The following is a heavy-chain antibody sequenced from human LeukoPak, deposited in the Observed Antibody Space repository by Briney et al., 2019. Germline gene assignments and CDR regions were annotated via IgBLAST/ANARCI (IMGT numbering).Heavy chain of an antibody. Sequence: ASVKVSCKASGYTFTSYDINWVRQAPGQGLEWMGWINPNSGGTNYAQKFQGRVTMTRDTSISTAYMELSRLRSDDTAVYYCATSGRATMVRGVIPPFDPWGQGTLVTVSS. D-gene: IGHD3-10*01. CDR2: INPNSGGT. J-gene: IGHJ5*02. V-gene: IGHV1-2*02. CDR3: ATSGRATMVRGVIPPFDP. CDR1: GYTFTSYD.